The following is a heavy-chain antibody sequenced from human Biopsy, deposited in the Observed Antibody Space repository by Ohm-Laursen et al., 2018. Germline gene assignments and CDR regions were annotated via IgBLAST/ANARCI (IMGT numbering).Heavy chain of an antibody. CDR2: ISWNSGGI. CDR3: AKIHCSGGSCYPNAFDM. D-gene: IGHD2-15*01. J-gene: IGHJ3*02. Sequence: SLRLSCTASGFTFDDYVMHWVRHAPGKGLEWVSGISWNSGGIGYADSVKGRFTISRDNAKNFLYLEMNNLRPEDTALYYCAKIHCSGGSCYPNAFDMWGHGARVTVS. V-gene: IGHV3-9*01. CDR1: GFTFDDYV.